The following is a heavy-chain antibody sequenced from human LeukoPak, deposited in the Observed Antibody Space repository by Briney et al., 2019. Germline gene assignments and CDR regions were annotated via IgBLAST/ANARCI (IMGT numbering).Heavy chain of an antibody. CDR3: AKAIRSLYYGMDV. J-gene: IGHJ6*02. Sequence: GGSLRLSCAASGFTFSSCAMSWVRQAPGKGLEWVAVISYDGSNKYYADSVKGRFTISRDNSKNTLYLQMNSLRAEDTAVYYCAKAIRSLYYGMDVWGQGTTVTVSS. V-gene: IGHV3-30*18. CDR1: GFTFSSCA. CDR2: ISYDGSNK. D-gene: IGHD2-15*01.